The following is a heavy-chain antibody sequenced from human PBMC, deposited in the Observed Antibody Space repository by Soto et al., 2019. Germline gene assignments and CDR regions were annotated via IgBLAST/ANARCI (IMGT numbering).Heavy chain of an antibody. D-gene: IGHD1-26*01. V-gene: IGHV2-5*02. CDR1: GFSLSTSGVG. J-gene: IGHJ6*02. CDR3: ALRRGLLRGYGMDV. Sequence: QITLKESGPTLVKPTQTLTLTCTFSGFSLSTSGVGVGWIRQPPGKALEWLALIYWDDDKRYSPSLKSRLTITKDTSKNQVVLTMTNMDPVDTATYYCALRRGLLRGYGMDVWGQGTTVTVSS. CDR2: IYWDDDK.